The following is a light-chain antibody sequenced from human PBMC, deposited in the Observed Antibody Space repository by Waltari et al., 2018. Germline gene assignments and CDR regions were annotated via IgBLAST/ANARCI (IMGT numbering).Light chain of an antibody. J-gene: IGKJ1*01. V-gene: IGKV3D-20*01. CDR1: QSVSSSY. CDR3: QQYGSSPWT. Sequence: EIVLTQSPAALSLSPALRATLSCAASQSVSSSYLAWYQQTPGLAPRLLMYDASTRATGIPDRFTGSGSGTDFTLTISRLEPEDFALYYCQQYGSSPWTFGQGTKVEVK. CDR2: DAS.